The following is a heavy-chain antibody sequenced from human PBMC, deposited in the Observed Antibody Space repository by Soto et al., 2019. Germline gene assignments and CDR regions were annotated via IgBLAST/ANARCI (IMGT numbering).Heavy chain of an antibody. CDR3: AGERGSIKDRGPFDI. D-gene: IGHD3-10*01. CDR2: IYHGGST. V-gene: IGHV4-4*02. CDR1: SGSITSNNW. J-gene: IGHJ3*02. Sequence: QVQLQESGPGLVKPSGTLSLTCTVTSGSITSNNWWSWVRQTPGKGLEWIGDIYHGGSTNYNPSLMSRVTISLDMSRNQFSLRLRSVTAADTAVYYCAGERGSIKDRGPFDIWGQGTLVTVSS.